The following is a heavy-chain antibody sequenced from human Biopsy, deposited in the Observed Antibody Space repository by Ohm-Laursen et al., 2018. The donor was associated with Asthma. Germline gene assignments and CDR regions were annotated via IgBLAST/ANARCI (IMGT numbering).Heavy chain of an antibody. CDR3: LRDTLGYYFDI. CDR2: ITFDGSTQ. V-gene: IGHV3-30*03. Sequence: SLTLSCTSSGFSFGIFGMHWAREAPRKRLEWVADITFDGSTQHYGDSVKGRFTISRDNSKNMLFLQMNSLRAEDTAVYYCLRDTLGYYFDIWGQGTQVTVSS. CDR1: GFSFGIFG. J-gene: IGHJ4*02. D-gene: IGHD6-13*01.